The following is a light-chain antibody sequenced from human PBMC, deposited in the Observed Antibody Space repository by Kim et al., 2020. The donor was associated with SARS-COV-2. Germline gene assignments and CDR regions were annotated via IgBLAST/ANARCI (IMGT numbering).Light chain of an antibody. Sequence: QLVLTQPPSASASLGASVKLTCTLSSGHSNYAIAWHQQKPEKGPRYLMKLNSDGSHSKGDGIPDRFSGSSSGTERYLTISSLQSEDEADYYCQTWGTGIQVFGGGTKLTVL. CDR1: SGHSNYA. CDR2: LNSDGSH. V-gene: IGLV4-69*01. CDR3: QTWGTGIQV. J-gene: IGLJ3*02.